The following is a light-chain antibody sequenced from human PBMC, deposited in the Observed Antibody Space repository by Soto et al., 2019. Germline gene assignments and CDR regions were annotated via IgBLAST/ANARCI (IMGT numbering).Light chain of an antibody. Sequence: QSALAPPASVSGAPGQSITISCTGTSRDVGGYNYVSWYQQHPGKAPKLMIYDVSNRPSGVSNRFSGSKSGNTASLTISGLQAEDEADYYCSSYTSSSTRVFGTGTKVTVL. V-gene: IGLV2-14*01. CDR3: SSYTSSSTRV. J-gene: IGLJ1*01. CDR1: SRDVGGYNY. CDR2: DVS.